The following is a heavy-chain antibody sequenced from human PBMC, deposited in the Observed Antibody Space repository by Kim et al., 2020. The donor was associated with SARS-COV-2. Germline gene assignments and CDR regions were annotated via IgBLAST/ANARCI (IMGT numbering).Heavy chain of an antibody. CDR3: GRPATIIVMEDAFDM. D-gene: IGHD3-22*01. CDR1: GYKFSRYW. J-gene: IGHJ3*02. V-gene: IGHV5-51*01. Sequence: GESLKISCKASGYKFSRYWIGWVRQMPGKGLEWMGAIYPGDSGTRYSPPFQGQVTISGDTSISTAYLQWSSLKASDTAMYYCGRPATIIVMEDAFDMWGQGTMVTVSP. CDR2: IYPGDSGT.